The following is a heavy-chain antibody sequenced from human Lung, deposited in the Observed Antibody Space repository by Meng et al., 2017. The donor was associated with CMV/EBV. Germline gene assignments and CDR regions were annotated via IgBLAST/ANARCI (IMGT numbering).Heavy chain of an antibody. J-gene: IGHJ3*02. CDR1: GFNFSTYS. CDR2: ITSSSSYI. CDR3: AIYCSTTTCPPGHDAFDM. V-gene: IGHV3-21*04. D-gene: IGHD2-2*01. Sequence: GEXXRISCAASGFNFSTYSMNWVRQAPGKGLEWVSYITSSSSYIYYGDSVRGRFTISRDNAKNSLYLQMNSLRAEDTAVYYCAIYCSTTTCPPGHDAFDMWXQGTXVTVSS.